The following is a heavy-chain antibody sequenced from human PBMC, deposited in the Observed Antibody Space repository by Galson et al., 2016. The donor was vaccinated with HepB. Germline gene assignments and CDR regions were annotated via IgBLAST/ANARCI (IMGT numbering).Heavy chain of an antibody. CDR1: GGAFSNDA. Sequence: SVKVSCKASGGAFSNDAVSWVRQAPGQGLEFMGGVIPMRRRGNYAQAFQGRVTISADRPTGADQLTTTSYLEIHSLRSEDTAVYYCAINTDYWGQGTLITVSS. CDR2: VIPMRRRG. J-gene: IGHJ4*02. CDR3: AINTDY. V-gene: IGHV1-69*10.